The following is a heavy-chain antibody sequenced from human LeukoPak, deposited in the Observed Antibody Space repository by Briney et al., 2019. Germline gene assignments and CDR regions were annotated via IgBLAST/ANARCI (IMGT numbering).Heavy chain of an antibody. CDR3: ARALSKDIVVVVAAEMDV. CDR1: GYTFTSYD. D-gene: IGHD2-15*01. J-gene: IGHJ6*04. Sequence: ASVKVSCKASGYTFTSYDINWVRQATGQGLEWMGWMNPNSGNTGYAQKFQGRVTMTRNTSISTAYMELSSLRSEDTVVYYCARALSKDIVVVVAAEMDVWGKGTTVTVSS. CDR2: MNPNSGNT. V-gene: IGHV1-8*01.